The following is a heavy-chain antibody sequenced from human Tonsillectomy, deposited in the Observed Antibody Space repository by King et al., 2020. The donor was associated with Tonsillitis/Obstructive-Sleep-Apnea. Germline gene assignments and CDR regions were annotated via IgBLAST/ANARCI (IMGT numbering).Heavy chain of an antibody. CDR1: GFTFSSYG. J-gene: IGHJ4*02. D-gene: IGHD5-12*01. V-gene: IGHV3-33*01. Sequence: VQLVQSGGGVVQPGRSLRLSCAASGFTFSSYGMHWVRQAPGKGLEWVAGIWYDGSNKYYADSVQGRFTISRDNSKNTLYLQMNSLRAEDTAVYYCARDYEGDYFDYWGQGTLVTVSS. CDR2: IWYDGSNK. CDR3: ARDYEGDYFDY.